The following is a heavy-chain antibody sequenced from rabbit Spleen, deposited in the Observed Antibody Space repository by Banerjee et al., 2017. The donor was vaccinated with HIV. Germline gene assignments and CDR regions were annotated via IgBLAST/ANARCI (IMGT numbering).Heavy chain of an antibody. Sequence: QEQLVEYGGDLVQPEGSLTLTCKASGLDFSSSYYMCWVRQAPGKGLEWIACIYVGSSGNTYYASWAKARFTISKTSSTTVTLQMTSLTAADTATYFCARDSTGNLDMAFGLWGPGTLVTVS. CDR3: ARDSTGNLDMAFGL. V-gene: IGHV1S45*01. CDR2: IYVGSSGNT. D-gene: IGHD7-1*01. CDR1: GLDFSSSYY. J-gene: IGHJ4*01.